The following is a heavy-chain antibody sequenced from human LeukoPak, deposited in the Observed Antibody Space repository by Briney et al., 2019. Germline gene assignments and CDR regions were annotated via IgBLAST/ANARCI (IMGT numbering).Heavy chain of an antibody. D-gene: IGHD3-22*01. CDR3: AKAAQRYYDSSGYPYDAFDI. CDR1: GFTFSSYA. Sequence: GGSLRLSCAASGFTFSSYAMSWVRQAPGKGLEWVSAISGSGGSTYGADSVKGRFTISRDNSKNTLYLQMNSLRAEDTAVYYCAKAAQRYYDSSGYPYDAFDIWGQGTMVTVSS. CDR2: ISGSGGST. J-gene: IGHJ3*02. V-gene: IGHV3-23*01.